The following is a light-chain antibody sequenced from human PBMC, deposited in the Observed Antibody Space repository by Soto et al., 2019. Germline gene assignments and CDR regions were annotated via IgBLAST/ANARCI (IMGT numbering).Light chain of an antibody. J-gene: IGKJ1*01. CDR2: DAS. CDR1: QSISSW. V-gene: IGKV1-5*01. Sequence: DIQMTQSPSTLAGSVEDRVTITCGASQSISSWLAWYQQKPGKAPKLLIYDASSLESRVPSRFSGSGSGTEFTLTISSLQPDDFATYYCQQYNSYPVTVGQGTKVDIK. CDR3: QQYNSYPVT.